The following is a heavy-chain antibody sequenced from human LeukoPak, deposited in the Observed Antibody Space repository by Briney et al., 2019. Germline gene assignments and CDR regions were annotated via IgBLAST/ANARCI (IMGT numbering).Heavy chain of an antibody. CDR1: GYTFTGYY. Sequence: ASVKVSCKASGYTFTGYYMYWVRQAPGQGLEWMGWINPNSGGTNYAQKFQGRVTMTRDTSISTAYMELSRLRSDDTAVYYCARVRYCNSTSCYDYWGQGTLVTVSS. J-gene: IGHJ4*02. CDR2: INPNSGGT. CDR3: ARVRYCNSTSCYDY. D-gene: IGHD2-2*01. V-gene: IGHV1-2*02.